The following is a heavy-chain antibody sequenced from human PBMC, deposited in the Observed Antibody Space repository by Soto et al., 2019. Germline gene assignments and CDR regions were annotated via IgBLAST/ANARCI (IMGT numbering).Heavy chain of an antibody. J-gene: IGHJ4*02. Sequence: EVQLVESGGGLVQPGGSLRLSCAATFSNYWMHWVRQPPGKGLVWVARINNDGTIIDYADSVKGRFTISRDNAKNTLYLQMNSLRAEDTAVYYCVRPTVPTNVLGYWGQGTLVTVSS. V-gene: IGHV3-74*01. D-gene: IGHD2-8*01. CDR1: FSNYW. CDR3: VRPTVPTNVLGY. CDR2: INNDGTII.